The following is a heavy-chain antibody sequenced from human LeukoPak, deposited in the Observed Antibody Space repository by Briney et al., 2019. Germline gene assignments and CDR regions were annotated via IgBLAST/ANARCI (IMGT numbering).Heavy chain of an antibody. Sequence: PGGSLRLSCAASGFTFSSYTMNSVRQAPGKGLEWVSYISTSSSTMYYADSVKGRFTFSRDNAKNSLYLQMNSLRAEDTAVYYCARDPGYFVGYWGQGTLVTVSS. CDR3: ARDPGYFVGY. V-gene: IGHV3-48*01. D-gene: IGHD2/OR15-2a*01. CDR1: GFTFSSYT. CDR2: ISTSSSTM. J-gene: IGHJ4*02.